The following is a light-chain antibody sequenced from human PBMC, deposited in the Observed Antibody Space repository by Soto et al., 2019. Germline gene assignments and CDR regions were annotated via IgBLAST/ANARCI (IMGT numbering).Light chain of an antibody. CDR1: RSVNNF. CDR3: QQRSNWPHSIT. V-gene: IGKV3-11*01. J-gene: IGKJ5*01. CDR2: DAS. Sequence: EIVLTQSPVTLSLSPGERATLSCRATRSVNNFVAWYQQKPGQAPSLLISDASNRATGIPARFSGSGSETDFTLTISSLEPEDFAVYYCQQRSNWPHSITFGQGTRLEIK.